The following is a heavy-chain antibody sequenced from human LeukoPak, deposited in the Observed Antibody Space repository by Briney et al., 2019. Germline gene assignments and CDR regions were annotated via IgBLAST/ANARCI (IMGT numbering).Heavy chain of an antibody. CDR3: ATIKRGDIFGYFDF. CDR1: GGSISSYY. CDR2: IDNGGSP. Sequence: SETLSLTCTISGGSISSYYWSWIRQPPGKKLEWIGYIDNGGSPKYNPSLKSRVTISVVTSKNQFSLKLSSVTAADTAVYYCATIKRGDIFGYFDFWGQGILVTVSS. D-gene: IGHD5-18*01. J-gene: IGHJ4*02. V-gene: IGHV4-59*01.